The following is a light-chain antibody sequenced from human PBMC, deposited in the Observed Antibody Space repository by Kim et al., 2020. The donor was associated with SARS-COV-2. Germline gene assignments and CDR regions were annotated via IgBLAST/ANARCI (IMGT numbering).Light chain of an antibody. Sequence: SSELTQDPAVSVALGQTVRITCQGDSLRSYYASWYQQKPGQAPVLVIYGKNNRPSGIPDRFSGSSSGNTASLTITGAQAGDEADYYCNSRDSGVNHVVFG. CDR1: SLRSYY. CDR2: GKN. V-gene: IGLV3-19*01. J-gene: IGLJ3*02. CDR3: NSRDSGVNHVV.